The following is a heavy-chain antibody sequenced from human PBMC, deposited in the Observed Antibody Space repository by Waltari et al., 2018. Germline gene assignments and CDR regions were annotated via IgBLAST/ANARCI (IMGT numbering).Heavy chain of an antibody. V-gene: IGHV4-59*11. J-gene: IGHJ3*02. CDR1: GGSISSHY. CDR3: ARALIGWGVAFDI. Sequence: QVQLQESGPGLVKPSETLSLTCPVSGGSISSHYWLWLRQPPGKGLEWIGYIYYSGSTNYNPSLKSRVTISVDTSKNQFSLKLSSVTAADTAVYYCARALIGWGVAFDIWGQGTMVTVSS. CDR2: IYYSGST. D-gene: IGHD2-8*01.